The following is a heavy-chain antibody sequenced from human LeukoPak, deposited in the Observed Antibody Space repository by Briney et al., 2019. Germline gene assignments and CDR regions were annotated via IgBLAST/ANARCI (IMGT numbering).Heavy chain of an antibody. D-gene: IGHD3-10*01. V-gene: IGHV4-59*01. Sequence: SETLSLTCTVSGGSISNYYWSWIRQPPGKGLEWIEYIYYSGSTNYNPSLKSRVTISVDTSKNQFSLKLSSVTAADTAVYYCARDSLWFGGIDYWGQGTLVTVSS. CDR2: IYYSGST. CDR1: GGSISNYY. CDR3: ARDSLWFGGIDY. J-gene: IGHJ4*02.